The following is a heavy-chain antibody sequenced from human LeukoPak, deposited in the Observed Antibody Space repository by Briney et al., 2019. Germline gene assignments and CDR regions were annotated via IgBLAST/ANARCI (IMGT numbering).Heavy chain of an antibody. CDR1: GGTFSSYA. J-gene: IGHJ6*02. V-gene: IGHV1-69*04. Sequence: APVKVSCKASGGTFSSYAISWVRQAPGQGLEWMGRIIPILGIANYAQKFQGRVTITADKSTSTAYMELSSLRSEDTAVYYCARCIGQEAAIYYYGMDVWDQGTTVTVSS. CDR2: IIPILGIA. D-gene: IGHD2-2*01. CDR3: ARCIGQEAAIYYYGMDV.